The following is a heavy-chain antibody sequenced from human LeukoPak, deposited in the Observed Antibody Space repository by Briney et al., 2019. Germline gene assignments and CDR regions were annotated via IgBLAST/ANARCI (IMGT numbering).Heavy chain of an antibody. CDR2: IKVDGSEK. J-gene: IGHJ4*02. Sequence: GGSLRLSCAASGFTFSNYWMSWVRQAPGKGLEWVANIKVDGSEKYYVDSVKGRFTISRDNAENSLYLQTNSLRAEDTAVYYCARKTGTTGEAFDYWGQGTLVTVSS. D-gene: IGHD1-1*01. CDR1: GFTFSNYW. CDR3: ARKTGTTGEAFDY. V-gene: IGHV3-7*03.